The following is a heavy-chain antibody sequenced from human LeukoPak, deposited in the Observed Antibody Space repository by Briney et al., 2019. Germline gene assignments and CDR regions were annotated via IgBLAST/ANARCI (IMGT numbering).Heavy chain of an antibody. CDR2: IYYSGST. V-gene: IGHV4-59*11. D-gene: IGHD3-3*01. J-gene: IGHJ6*03. CDR3: ARVFGNPYYYYMDV. Sequence: SETLSLTCTVSGGSISSHYWSWIRQPPGKGLEWIGCIYYSGSTNYNPSLKSRVTISVDTSKNQFSLKLSSVTAAGTAVYYCARVFGNPYYYYMDVWGKGTTVTVSS. CDR1: GGSISSHY.